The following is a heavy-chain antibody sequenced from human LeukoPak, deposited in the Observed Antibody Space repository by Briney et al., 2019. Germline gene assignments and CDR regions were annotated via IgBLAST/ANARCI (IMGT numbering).Heavy chain of an antibody. Sequence: PGTSLGLSCEVSGFTISSHGMHWVRQAPGKGLEWVAMISYDGNSEEHGDSVKGRFTISRDNSKNTLYLQMDSLRAEDTALYYCAKDWGSSGWYNYFDPWGQGTLVTVSS. CDR3: AKDWGSSGWYNYFDP. CDR2: ISYDGNSE. V-gene: IGHV3-30*18. CDR1: GFTISSHG. D-gene: IGHD6-19*01. J-gene: IGHJ5*02.